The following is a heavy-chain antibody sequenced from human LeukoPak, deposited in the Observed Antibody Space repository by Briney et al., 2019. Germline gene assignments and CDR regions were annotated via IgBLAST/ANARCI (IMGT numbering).Heavy chain of an antibody. Sequence: GGSLRLSCAASRFTFSSYGMSWVRQAPGKGLEWVSGISGSGGSTYYADSVKGRFTISRDNAESSLYLQMNSLRAEDTAVYYCARGHWGLDYWGRGTLVTVSS. CDR1: RFTFSSYG. CDR2: ISGSGGST. V-gene: IGHV3-23*01. D-gene: IGHD7-27*01. CDR3: ARGHWGLDY. J-gene: IGHJ4*02.